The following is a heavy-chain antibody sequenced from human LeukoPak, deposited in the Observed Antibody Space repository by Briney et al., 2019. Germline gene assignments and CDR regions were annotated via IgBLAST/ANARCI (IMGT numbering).Heavy chain of an antibody. CDR1: GYSFTSYW. V-gene: IGHV5-51*01. J-gene: IGHJ4*02. D-gene: IGHD6-13*01. Sequence: GESLKISCKGSGYSFTSYWIGWVRQMPGKGLEWMGIIYPGDSDTRYSSSFQGQVTISADKSISTAYLQWSSLKASDTAMYYCARQPVAAAYYFDYWGQGTLVTVSS. CDR2: IYPGDSDT. CDR3: ARQPVAAAYYFDY.